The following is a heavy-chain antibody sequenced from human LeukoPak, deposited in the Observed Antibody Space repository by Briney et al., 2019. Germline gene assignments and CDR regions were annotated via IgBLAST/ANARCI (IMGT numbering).Heavy chain of an antibody. V-gene: IGHV3-30-3*01. J-gene: IGHJ4*03. CDR1: GFTFSSYA. CDR3: ARDFRGSFFDY. Sequence: PGRSLRLSCAASGFTFSSYAMHWVRQAPGKGLEWVAVISYDGSNKYYADSVKGRFTISRDNSKNTLYLQMNSLRAEDTAVYYCARDFRGSFFDYWGLGTLVTVSS. CDR2: ISYDGSNK. D-gene: IGHD1-26*01.